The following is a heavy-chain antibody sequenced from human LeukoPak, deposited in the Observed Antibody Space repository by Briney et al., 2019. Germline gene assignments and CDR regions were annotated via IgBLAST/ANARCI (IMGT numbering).Heavy chain of an antibody. J-gene: IGHJ4*02. CDR3: AKDRRLSRYCSSTSCYRESLDY. D-gene: IGHD2-2*02. Sequence: GGSLRLSCAASGLTFSSYSMNWVRQAPGKGVEWVAFIRYDGSNKYYADSVKGRFTISRDNSKNTLYLQMNSLRAEDTAVYYCAKDRRLSRYCSSTSCYRESLDYWGQGTLVTVSS. V-gene: IGHV3-30*02. CDR1: GLTFSSYS. CDR2: IRYDGSNK.